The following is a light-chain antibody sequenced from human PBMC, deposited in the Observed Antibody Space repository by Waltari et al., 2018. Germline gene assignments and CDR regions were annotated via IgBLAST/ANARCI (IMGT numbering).Light chain of an antibody. J-gene: IGKJ3*01. CDR1: LSILHSSQNKNS. V-gene: IGKV4-1*01. CDR2: AAS. CDR3: QQYFSSPLS. Sequence: DIVMTQSPDSLSVSLGERATINCKSSLSILHSSQNKNSLAWYQQKSGQSPKLLIYAASTRESGVPDRFSGSGSGTDFTLTISGLQAEDVAVYYCQQYFSSPLSFGPGTKVDIK.